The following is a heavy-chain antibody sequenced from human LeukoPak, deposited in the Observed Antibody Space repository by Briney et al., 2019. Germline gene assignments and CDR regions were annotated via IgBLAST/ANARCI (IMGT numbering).Heavy chain of an antibody. D-gene: IGHD6-13*01. CDR1: GGSVSSGSYY. CDR3: ARQSSSWYGAFDY. J-gene: IGHJ4*02. CDR2: IYYSGST. Sequence: SETLSLTRTVSGGSVSSGSYYWSWIRQPPGKGLEWIGYIYYSGSTNYNPSLKSRVTISVDTSKNQFSLKLSSVTAADTAVYYCARQSSSWYGAFDYWGQGTLVTVSS. V-gene: IGHV4-61*01.